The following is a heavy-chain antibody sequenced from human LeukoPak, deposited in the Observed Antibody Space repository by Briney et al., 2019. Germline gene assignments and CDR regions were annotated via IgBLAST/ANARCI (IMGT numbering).Heavy chain of an antibody. CDR2: IYYSGST. CDR3: ARDWQWLGDYYFDY. J-gene: IGHJ4*02. Sequence: PPETLSLTCTVSGGSISSYYWSWIRQPPGKGLEWIGYIYYSGSTNYNPSLKRRVTISVDTSKNQFSLKLSSVTAADTAVYYCARDWQWLGDYYFDYWGQGTLVTVSS. D-gene: IGHD6-19*01. CDR1: GGSISSYY. V-gene: IGHV4-59*01.